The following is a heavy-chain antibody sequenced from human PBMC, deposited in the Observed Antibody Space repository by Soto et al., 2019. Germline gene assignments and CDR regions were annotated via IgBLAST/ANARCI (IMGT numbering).Heavy chain of an antibody. CDR3: AEGGVGNWNYGGDYFDY. CDR1: GLTFSSYA. V-gene: IGHV3-23*01. Sequence: EVQLLESGGGLVQPGGSLRLSCAASGLTFSSYAMSWVRQAPGKGLEWVSAISGSGGSTYYVDSVKGRFTISRDHSKNTLYLEMNSLRAEDAAVYYCAEGGVGNWNYGGDYFDYWGQGTLVTVSS. D-gene: IGHD1-7*01. J-gene: IGHJ4*02. CDR2: ISGSGGST.